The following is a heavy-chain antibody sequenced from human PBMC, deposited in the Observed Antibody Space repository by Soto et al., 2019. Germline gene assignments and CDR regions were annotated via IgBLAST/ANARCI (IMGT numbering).Heavy chain of an antibody. V-gene: IGHV3-23*01. CDR2: ISGSGGST. Sequence: GGSLRLSCAASGFTFSSYAMSWVRQAPGKGLEWVSAISGSGGSTYYADSVKGRFTISRDNSKNTLYLQMNSLRAEDTAVYYCATKMVRGVIPEFDYWGPGTMVTVYS. CDR3: ATKMVRGVIPEFDY. CDR1: GFTFSSYA. D-gene: IGHD3-10*01. J-gene: IGHJ4*02.